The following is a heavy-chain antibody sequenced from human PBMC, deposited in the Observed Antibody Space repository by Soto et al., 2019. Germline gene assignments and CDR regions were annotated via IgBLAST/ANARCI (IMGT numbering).Heavy chain of an antibody. Sequence: SETLSLTCTVSGGSISSYYWSWIRQPAGKGLEWIGRIYTSGSTNYNPSLKSRVTMSVDTSKNQFSLKLSSVTAADTAVYYCAKIGENTWSIAVAGIEYYFDYWGQGTLVTVSS. CDR1: GGSISSYY. J-gene: IGHJ4*02. CDR3: AKIGENTWSIAVAGIEYYFDY. D-gene: IGHD6-19*01. V-gene: IGHV4-4*07. CDR2: IYTSGST.